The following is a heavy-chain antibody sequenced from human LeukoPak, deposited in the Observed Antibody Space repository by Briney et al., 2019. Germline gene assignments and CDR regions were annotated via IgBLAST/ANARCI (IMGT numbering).Heavy chain of an antibody. D-gene: IGHD3-16*01. J-gene: IGHJ4*02. CDR2: LSTDGRST. Sequence: GGSPRLSCAASGFTFSSYWMHWVRQAPGQGLVWLSRLSTDGRSTDYADSVKGRFTTSRDNAKNTLYLQMNSLRVEDTAVYYCARDLSGGGLDYWGQGTLVTVSS. CDR1: GFTFSSYW. CDR3: ARDLSGGGLDY. V-gene: IGHV3-74*01.